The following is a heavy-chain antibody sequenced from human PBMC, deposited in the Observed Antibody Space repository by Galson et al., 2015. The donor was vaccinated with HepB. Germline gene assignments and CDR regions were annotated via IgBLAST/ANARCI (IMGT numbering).Heavy chain of an antibody. V-gene: IGHV3-15*01. CDR1: EFTFSNTW. Sequence: LRLSCAASEFTFSNTWMSWVRQAPGKGLEWVGRIKKKSEGGTTDYAAPVKGRFTISRDDSKNTLYLEMNSLKTEDTALYYCTTFLEMTTVQYWGQGTLVTVSS. CDR3: TTFLEMTTVQY. D-gene: IGHD4-11*01. J-gene: IGHJ4*02. CDR2: IKKKSEGGTT.